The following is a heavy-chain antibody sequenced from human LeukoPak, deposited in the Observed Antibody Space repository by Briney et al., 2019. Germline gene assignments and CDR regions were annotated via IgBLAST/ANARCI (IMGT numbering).Heavy chain of an antibody. CDR2: IYYSGST. D-gene: IGHD3-22*01. J-gene: IGHJ4*02. CDR3: ARDQYYYDSSGYYRIDY. CDR1: GGPISSYY. V-gene: IGHV4-59*12. Sequence: SETLSLTCTVSGGPISSYYWSWIRQPPGKGLEWIGYIYYSGSTNYNPSLKSRVTISGDTSKNQFSLRLSSVTAADTAVYYCARDQYYYDSSGYYRIDYWGQGTLVTVSS.